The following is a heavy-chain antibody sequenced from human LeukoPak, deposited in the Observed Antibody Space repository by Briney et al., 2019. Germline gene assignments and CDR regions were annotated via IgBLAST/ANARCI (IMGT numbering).Heavy chain of an antibody. J-gene: IGHJ5*02. V-gene: IGHV1-8*01. CDR2: MNPNSGNT. Sequence: ASVKVSCKASGGVFTTYAISWVRQAPGQGLEWLGWMNPNSGNTGYPQKFQGRVTMTRNTSISTAYLELSSLRSEDTAVYYCAREGFDPWGQGTLVTVSS. CDR3: AREGFDP. CDR1: GGVFTTYA.